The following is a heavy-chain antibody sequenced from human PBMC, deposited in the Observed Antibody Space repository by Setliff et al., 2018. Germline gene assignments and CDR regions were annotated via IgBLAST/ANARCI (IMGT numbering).Heavy chain of an antibody. CDR1: GDSISSGDYF. J-gene: IGHJ3*01. D-gene: IGHD1-26*01. CDR2: IYHSGSA. CDR3: AREVGTSTSSDAFDV. V-gene: IGHV4-30-4*08. Sequence: SETLSLTCTVSGDSISSGDYFWSRIRQPPGEGLEWIAYIYHSGSAYYNPSLKSRVTMSVDTSKNQFSLHLTSVTAADTAVYYCAREVGTSTSSDAFDVWGQGMMVTVSS.